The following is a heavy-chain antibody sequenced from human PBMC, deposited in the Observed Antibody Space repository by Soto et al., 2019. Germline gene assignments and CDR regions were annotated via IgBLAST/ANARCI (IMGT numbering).Heavy chain of an antibody. D-gene: IGHD5-12*01. CDR1: GGSFSGYY. CDR3: AREKGYISGPKNFDY. CDR2: INHRRST. V-gene: IGHV4-34*01. Sequence: PSETLSLTCAVYGGSFSGYYWTWIRQPPGKGLEWIGEINHRRSTSYNPSLKSRVTMSVDTSKNQFSLKLSSVTAADTAVYYCAREKGYISGPKNFDYWGQGTLVTVSS. J-gene: IGHJ4*02.